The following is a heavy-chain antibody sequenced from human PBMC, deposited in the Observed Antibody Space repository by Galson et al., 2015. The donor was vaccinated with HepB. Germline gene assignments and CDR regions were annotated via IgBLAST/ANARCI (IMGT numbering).Heavy chain of an antibody. D-gene: IGHD4-17*01. CDR2: ISTSGSTI. CDR3: ARDRRNIDYGDNGIDY. J-gene: IGHJ4*02. Sequence: SLRLSCAASGFTFSDYYMSWIRQAPGKGLGWVSYISTSGSTIYYADSVKGRFTISRDNAKNSLNLQMNSLRAEDTAFYYCARDRRNIDYGDNGIDYWGQGTQVTVSS. CDR1: GFTFSDYY. V-gene: IGHV3-11*01.